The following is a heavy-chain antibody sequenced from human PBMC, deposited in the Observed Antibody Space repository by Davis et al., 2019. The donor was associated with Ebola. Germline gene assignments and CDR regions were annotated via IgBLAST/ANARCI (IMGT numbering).Heavy chain of an antibody. CDR2: IYYSGST. CDR1: GGSISSYY. D-gene: IGHD4-17*01. J-gene: IGHJ6*02. Sequence: PGGSLRLSCTVSGGSISSYYWSWIRQPPGKGLEWIGYIYYSGSTNYNPSLKSRVTISVDTSKNQFSLKLSSVTAADTAVYYCARQGTTVTTSYYGMDVWGQGTTVTVSS. CDR3: ARQGTTVTTSYYGMDV. V-gene: IGHV4-59*08.